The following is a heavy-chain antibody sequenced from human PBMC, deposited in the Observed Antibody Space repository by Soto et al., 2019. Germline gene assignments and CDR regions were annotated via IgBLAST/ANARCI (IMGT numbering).Heavy chain of an antibody. D-gene: IGHD2-21*02. Sequence: GGSLRLSCEVSGFIFSMYSMSWVRQTPGKGLEWVAKIPQDGVDGHYADSVKGRFTISRDNGKNSLYLQMNNLRAEDTAVYYCARDHLILPAHDFFYGSDVWGRGATVTVSS. CDR3: ARDHLILPAHDFFYGSDV. CDR2: IPQDGVDG. V-gene: IGHV3-7*03. CDR1: GFIFSMYS. J-gene: IGHJ6*02.